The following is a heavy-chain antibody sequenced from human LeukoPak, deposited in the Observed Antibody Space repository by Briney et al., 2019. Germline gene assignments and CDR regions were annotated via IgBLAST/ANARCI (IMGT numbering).Heavy chain of an antibody. CDR3: ARLVVPPGNRGWYYEH. CDR1: GFLLSDYW. D-gene: IGHD2-2*01. CDR2: INQGGREK. V-gene: IGHV3-7*03. Sequence: GGSLRLSCAASGFLLSDYWMSWVRQGPGEGLERVANINQGGREKYFVDSVKGRFTISRDNAQNSLGLQMNSLRVEDTAIYYCARLVVPPGNRGWYYEHWGQGTLVTVSS. J-gene: IGHJ4*02.